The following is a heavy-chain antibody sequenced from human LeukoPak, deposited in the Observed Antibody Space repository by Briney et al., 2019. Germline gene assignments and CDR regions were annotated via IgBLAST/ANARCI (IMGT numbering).Heavy chain of an antibody. CDR3: ARGGPNHGFDY. CDR2: VITNNGDT. CDR1: GYTFTSYW. J-gene: IGHJ4*02. D-gene: IGHD1-14*01. V-gene: IGHV1-2*07. Sequence: GASVKVSCKASGYTFTSYWMHWVRQAPGQGLEWMDWVITNNGDTKYAHKYQGRVTMIRDTSINTVYMELSMVTSDDTAMYYCARGGPNHGFDYWGQGILVTVSS.